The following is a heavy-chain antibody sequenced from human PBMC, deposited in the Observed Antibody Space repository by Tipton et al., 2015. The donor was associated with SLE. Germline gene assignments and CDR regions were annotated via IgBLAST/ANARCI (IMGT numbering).Heavy chain of an antibody. CDR3: AREKYDFWSSRVTVAFDL. Sequence: TLSLTCSVAGLSMTTRPWWTWVRQPPGKGLEWVGSVYYRGSTYYNPSLNSRLTLSVDTSKNQFSLKLSSVTAADTAIYFCAREKYDFWSSRVTVAFDLWGQGTMVTVSS. CDR2: VYYRGST. D-gene: IGHD3-3*01. V-gene: IGHV4-4*01. CDR1: GLSMTTRPW. J-gene: IGHJ3*01.